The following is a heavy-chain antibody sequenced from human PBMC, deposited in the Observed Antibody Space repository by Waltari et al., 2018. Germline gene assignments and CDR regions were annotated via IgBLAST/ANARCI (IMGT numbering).Heavy chain of an antibody. Sequence: EVQLLESGGGLVQPGGSLRLSCAASGFTFSSYAMRWVRQAPGKGLEWVSAISGSGGSTYYADSVKGRFTISRDNSKNTLYLQMNSLRAEDTAVYYCAKGDRGYSGYDFVPYLDYWGQGTLVTVSS. D-gene: IGHD5-12*01. J-gene: IGHJ4*02. CDR3: AKGDRGYSGYDFVPYLDY. CDR2: ISGSGGST. V-gene: IGHV3-23*01. CDR1: GFTFSSYA.